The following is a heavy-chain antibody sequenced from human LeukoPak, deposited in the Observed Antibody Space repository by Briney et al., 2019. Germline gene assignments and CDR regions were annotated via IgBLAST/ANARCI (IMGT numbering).Heavy chain of an antibody. CDR1: GGSISSSSYY. CDR2: TYYTGST. CDR3: ARGEYYGSGTRWAYYYYYYMDV. Sequence: SETLSLTCTVSGGSISSSSYYWGWIRQPPGKGLEWIGNTYYTGSTYYNPSLKSRVTISVETSKNQFSLRLRSVTAADTAVYYCARGEYYGSGTRWAYYYYYYMDVWGKGTTVTISS. J-gene: IGHJ6*03. V-gene: IGHV4-39*07. D-gene: IGHD3-10*01.